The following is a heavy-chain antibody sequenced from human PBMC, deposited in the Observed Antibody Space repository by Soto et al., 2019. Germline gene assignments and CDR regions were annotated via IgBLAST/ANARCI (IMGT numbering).Heavy chain of an antibody. Sequence: ASVKVSCKASGYTFTSYGISWVRQAPGQGLEWMGWISAYNGNTNYAQKLQGRVTMTTDTSTSTAYMELRSLRSDDTAVYYCARRPDYDFWSGYSAYYYYYYGMDVWGQGTTVTVSS. V-gene: IGHV1-18*01. CDR3: ARRPDYDFWSGYSAYYYYYYGMDV. CDR1: GYTFTSYG. J-gene: IGHJ6*02. CDR2: ISAYNGNT. D-gene: IGHD3-3*01.